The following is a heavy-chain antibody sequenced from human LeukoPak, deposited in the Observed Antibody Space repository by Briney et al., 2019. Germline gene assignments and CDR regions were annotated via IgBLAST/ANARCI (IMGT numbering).Heavy chain of an antibody. CDR1: GGSISSYH. J-gene: IGHJ3*02. D-gene: IGHD3-10*01. V-gene: IGHV4-4*09. Sequence: SETLSLTCTVSGGSISSYHWSWIRQPPGKALEWIGYIYTSGSTNYTPSLKSRVTISVDTSKNQFSLKLSSVTAADTAVYYCARARGSGSYYDDAFDTWGQGTMVTVSS. CDR3: ARARGSGSYYDDAFDT. CDR2: IYTSGST.